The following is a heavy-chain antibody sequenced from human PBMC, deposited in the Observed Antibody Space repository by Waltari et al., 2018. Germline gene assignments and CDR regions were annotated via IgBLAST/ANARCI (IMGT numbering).Heavy chain of an antibody. CDR2: IYYSGST. CDR1: GGSISSSSYY. Sequence: QLQLQESGPGLVKPSETLSLTCTVSGGSISSSSYYWGWIRQPPGKGLEWIGSIYYSGSTYYNPSLKSRFTISVDTSKNQFSLKLSSVTAADTAVYYCGGAALVVPAAQYYFDYWGQGTLVTVSS. V-gene: IGHV4-39*01. J-gene: IGHJ4*02. CDR3: GGAALVVPAAQYYFDY. D-gene: IGHD2-2*01.